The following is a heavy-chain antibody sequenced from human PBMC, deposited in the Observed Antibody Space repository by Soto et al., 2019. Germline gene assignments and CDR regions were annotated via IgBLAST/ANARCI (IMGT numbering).Heavy chain of an antibody. CDR2: IYYSGSP. V-gene: IGHV4-61*01. D-gene: IGHD3-3*01. CDR3: ARKYEGGDFWRGYSNQVHYYGMDV. J-gene: IGHJ6*02. CDR1: GASVSSGSYY. Sequence: SETLSLTCTVSGASVSSGSYYWSWIRQPPGKGLEWIGYIYYSGSPKYNPSLKSRVTMSVDTSKNQFSLKLSSMTVADTAVYYCARKYEGGDFWRGYSNQVHYYGMDVWGQGTTVT.